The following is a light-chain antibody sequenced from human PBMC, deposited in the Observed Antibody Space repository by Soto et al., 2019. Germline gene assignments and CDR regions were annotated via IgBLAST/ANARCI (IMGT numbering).Light chain of an antibody. J-gene: IGKJ2*01. CDR2: GVS. CDR1: QSISSSY. CDR3: QLHGVSPPEYT. V-gene: IGKV3-20*01. Sequence: EIVLTQSPGTLSLSPGERATLSCRASQSISSSYLAWYQQKPCQAPRLLFYGVSNRATGIPDRFSGSGSGTDFTLTISRLEPEDFAVYDCQLHGVSPPEYTFGQGTKLEIK.